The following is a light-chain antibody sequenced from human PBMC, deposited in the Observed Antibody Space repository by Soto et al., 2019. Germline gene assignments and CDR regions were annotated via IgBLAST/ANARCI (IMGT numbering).Light chain of an antibody. CDR3: QQYGSSTLIT. CDR1: QTVRNNY. Sequence: EFGYTQSPGTLSWSPGERATLSCRASQTVRNNYLAWYQQKPGQAPRLLIYDASSRATGIPDRFSGGGSGTDFTLTISRLEPEDFAVYHCQQYGSSTLITFGQGTRLE. V-gene: IGKV3-20*01. J-gene: IGKJ5*01. CDR2: DAS.